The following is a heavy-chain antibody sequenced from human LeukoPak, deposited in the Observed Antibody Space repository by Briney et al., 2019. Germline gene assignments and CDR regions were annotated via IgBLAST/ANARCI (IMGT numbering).Heavy chain of an antibody. J-gene: IGHJ4*02. Sequence: KPSETLSLTCTVSGASVSNYDWSWIRQPPGKGLEWIGYVYYSGRTNYNPSHESRVTISVDTSKNQFSLKLSSVTAADTAVYYCAREWIYYFDYWGQGTLVTVSS. D-gene: IGHD2-2*03. CDR2: VYYSGRT. CDR1: GASVSNYD. CDR3: AREWIYYFDY. V-gene: IGHV4-59*08.